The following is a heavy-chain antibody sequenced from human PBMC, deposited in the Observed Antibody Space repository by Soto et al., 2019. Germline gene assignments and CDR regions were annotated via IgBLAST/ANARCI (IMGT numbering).Heavy chain of an antibody. CDR1: GFTLSSYW. Sequence: PGGSLRLSCAASGFTLSSYWMSWVRQAPGKGLEWVANIKQDGSEKYYVDSVKGRFTISRDNAKNSLYLQMNSLRAEDTAVYYCARGLGIDYWGQGTLVTVSS. V-gene: IGHV3-7*01. D-gene: IGHD6-13*01. CDR3: ARGLGIDY. J-gene: IGHJ4*02. CDR2: IKQDGSEK.